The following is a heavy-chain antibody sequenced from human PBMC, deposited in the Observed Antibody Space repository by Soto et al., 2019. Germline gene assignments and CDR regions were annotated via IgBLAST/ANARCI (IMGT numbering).Heavy chain of an antibody. CDR2: IYHSGST. Sequence: SETLSLTCAVSGHSISSGFYYWGWIRQPPGKGLEWIGSIYHSGSTYYNPSLKSRVTMSVDTSKNQLSLKLSSVTAADTAVYYCARGGMVIIPTATAFDYWGQGTLVTVSS. V-gene: IGHV4-38-2*01. CDR3: ARGGMVIIPTATAFDY. J-gene: IGHJ4*02. CDR1: GHSISSGFYY. D-gene: IGHD2-2*01.